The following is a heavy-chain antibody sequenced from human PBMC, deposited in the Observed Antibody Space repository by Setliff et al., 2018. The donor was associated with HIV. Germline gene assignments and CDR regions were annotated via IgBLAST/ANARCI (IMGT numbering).Heavy chain of an antibody. CDR1: GGSISSSRYY. D-gene: IGHD4-17*01. J-gene: IGHJ4*02. CDR3: AGDGDYPLPKLID. CDR2: IYYSGST. Sequence: SETLSLTCTVSGGSISSSRYYWGWIRQPPGKGLEWIGTIYYSGSTFYNPSFKSRVTMSVDTSKNQFSLRLTSVTAADTAVYYCAGDGDYPLPKLIDGGQGTLGT. V-gene: IGHV4-39*02.